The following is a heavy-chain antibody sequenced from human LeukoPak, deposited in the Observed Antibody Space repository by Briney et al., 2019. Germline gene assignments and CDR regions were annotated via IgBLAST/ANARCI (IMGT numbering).Heavy chain of an antibody. V-gene: IGHV3-7*01. Sequence: PGGSLRLSCAASGFTFSSYWMSCVRQAPGKGLEWVANIKQDGSEKYYVDSVKGRFTISRDNAKNSLYLQMNSLRAEDTAVYYCARRMTTVTAYFDYWGQGTLVTVSS. CDR2: IKQDGSEK. D-gene: IGHD4-11*01. CDR1: GFTFSSYW. CDR3: ARRMTTVTAYFDY. J-gene: IGHJ4*02.